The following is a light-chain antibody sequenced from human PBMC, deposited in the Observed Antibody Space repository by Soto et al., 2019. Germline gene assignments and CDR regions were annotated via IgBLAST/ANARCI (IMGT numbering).Light chain of an antibody. CDR3: QHYNTFLT. CDR1: QTISSW. J-gene: IGKJ4*01. Sequence: DIQMTQSPSTVSGSVGDRVTITCRASQTISSWLAWYQQKPGKAPKLLIYKASTLKSGVPSRFSGSGSGTEFTLTISSLQPDDFATYYCQHYNTFLTFGGGTQVDI. V-gene: IGKV1-5*03. CDR2: KAS.